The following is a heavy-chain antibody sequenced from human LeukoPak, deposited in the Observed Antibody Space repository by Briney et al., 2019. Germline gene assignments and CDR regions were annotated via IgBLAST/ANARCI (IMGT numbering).Heavy chain of an antibody. CDR2: INHSGST. D-gene: IGHD6-13*01. CDR3: ARISIAAALP. CDR1: GGSISSYY. J-gene: IGHJ4*02. V-gene: IGHV4-34*01. Sequence: SETLSLTCTVSGGSISSYYWSWIRQPQGKGLEWIGEINHSGSTNYNPSLKSRVTISVDTSKNQFSLKLSSVTAADTAVYYCARISIAAALPWGQGTLVTVSS.